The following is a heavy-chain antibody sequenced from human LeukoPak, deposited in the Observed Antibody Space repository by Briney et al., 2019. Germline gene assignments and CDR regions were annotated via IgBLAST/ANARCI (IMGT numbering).Heavy chain of an antibody. D-gene: IGHD3-22*01. V-gene: IGHV1-69-2*01. CDR3: ATLHSYYYDSSGYYR. Sequence: GASVKVSCKASGYTFTSYYMHWVQQAPGKGLEWMGLVDPEDGETIYAEKFQGRVTITADTSTDTAYMELSSLRSEDTAVYYCATLHSYYYDSSGYYRWGQGTLVTVSS. J-gene: IGHJ5*02. CDR2: VDPEDGET. CDR1: GYTFTSYY.